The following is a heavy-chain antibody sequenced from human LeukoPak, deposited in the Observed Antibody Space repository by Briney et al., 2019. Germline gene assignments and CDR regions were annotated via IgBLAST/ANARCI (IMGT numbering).Heavy chain of an antibody. D-gene: IGHD6-13*01. Sequence: PSETLSLTCTVSGGSISSYYWSWIRQPPGKGLEWIGYIYYSGSTNYNPSLKSRVTISVDTSKNQFSLKLSSVTAADTAVYYCARHGLRLIAAAGNFDYWGQGTLVTVSS. CDR1: GGSISSYY. CDR2: IYYSGST. V-gene: IGHV4-59*08. J-gene: IGHJ4*02. CDR3: ARHGLRLIAAAGNFDY.